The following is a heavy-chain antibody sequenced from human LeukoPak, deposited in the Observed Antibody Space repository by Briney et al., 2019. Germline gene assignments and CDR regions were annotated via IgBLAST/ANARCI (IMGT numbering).Heavy chain of an antibody. V-gene: IGHV4-31*03. CDR1: GGSISSGGYY. J-gene: IGHJ4*02. Sequence: NTSETLSLTCTVSGGSISSGGYYWSWIRQPPGKGLEWIGYIYYSGSTYYNPSLKSRVTISVDTSKNQFTLKLSSVTAADTAVYYCARDHGSGYDRGHTRNDYWGQGTLVTVSS. CDR2: IYYSGST. D-gene: IGHD5-12*01. CDR3: ARDHGSGYDRGHTRNDY.